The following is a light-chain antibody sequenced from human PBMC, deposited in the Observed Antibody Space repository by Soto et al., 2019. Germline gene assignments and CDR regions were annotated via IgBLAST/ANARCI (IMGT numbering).Light chain of an antibody. CDR1: SSNIGAGYD. J-gene: IGLJ1*01. CDR2: GNS. V-gene: IGLV1-40*01. CDR3: QSYDSSLSGTYV. Sequence: QSVLTQPPSVSGAPGQRVTISFTGSSSNIGAGYDVHWYQQLPGTAPKLLIYGNSNRPSGVPDRFSGSKSGTSASLAITGLQAEDEADYYCQSYDSSLSGTYVFGTGTKLPVL.